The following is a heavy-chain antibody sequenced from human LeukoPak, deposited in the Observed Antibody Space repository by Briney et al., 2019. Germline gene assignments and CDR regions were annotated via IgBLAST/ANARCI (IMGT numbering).Heavy chain of an antibody. J-gene: IGHJ5*02. Sequence: ASVKVSCKASGGTFSSYAISWVRQAPGQGLEWMGRIIPTLGTANYAQKFQGRVTITTDESTSTAYMELSSLRSEDTAVYYCARVLFPSRALFDPWGQGTLVTVSS. D-gene: IGHD3-10*01. CDR3: ARVLFPSRALFDP. CDR2: IIPTLGTA. CDR1: GGTFSSYA. V-gene: IGHV1-69*11.